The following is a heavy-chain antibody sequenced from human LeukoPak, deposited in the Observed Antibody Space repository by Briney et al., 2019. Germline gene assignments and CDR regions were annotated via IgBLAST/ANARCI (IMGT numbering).Heavy chain of an antibody. CDR1: GFTFSPYG. J-gene: IGHJ4*02. D-gene: IGHD3-10*01. V-gene: IGHV3-30*03. Sequence: GGSLRLSCAASGFTFSPYGVHWVRQAPGKGLEWVSVISYDGSYEYLADSVRGRFTISRDNAKNTLFLQRNSLRAEDTAVYYCARVTASGSLNWGRGTLVTVSS. CDR2: ISYDGSYE. CDR3: ARVTASGSLN.